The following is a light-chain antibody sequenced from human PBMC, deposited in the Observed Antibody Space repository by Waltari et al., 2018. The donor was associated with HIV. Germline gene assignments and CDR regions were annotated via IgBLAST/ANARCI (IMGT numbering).Light chain of an antibody. CDR1: TGAVTSDHY. CDR2: DTS. V-gene: IGLV7-46*01. CDR3: LLSYGGARV. J-gene: IGLJ2*01. Sequence: QAVVTQEPSLTVSPGGTVTPTCDSRTGAVTSDHYPYWFQRTPGQAPRTLIYDTSNKHSWTPARFSGSLLGGKAALTLSGAQPEDEAEYYCLLSYGGARVFGGGTKLTVL.